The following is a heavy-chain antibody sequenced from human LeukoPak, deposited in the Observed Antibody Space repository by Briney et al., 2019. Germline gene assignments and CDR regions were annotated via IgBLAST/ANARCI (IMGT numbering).Heavy chain of an antibody. D-gene: IGHD4-23*01. Sequence: SETLSLTCAVYGGSFSGYYLSWIRQPPGKGLEWIGEINHSGSTNYNPSLKSRVTISINTSKNQFSLRLSSVTAADTAVYYCARMRWELLMQTYYYYLDVWGKGTTVTVSS. CDR3: ARMRWELLMQTYYYYLDV. CDR2: INHSGST. V-gene: IGHV4-34*01. CDR1: GGSFSGYY. J-gene: IGHJ6*03.